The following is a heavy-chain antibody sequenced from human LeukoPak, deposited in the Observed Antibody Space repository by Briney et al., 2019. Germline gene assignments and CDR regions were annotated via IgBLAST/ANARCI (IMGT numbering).Heavy chain of an antibody. V-gene: IGHV4-59*08. J-gene: IGHJ4*02. CDR1: GGSISNYY. CDR2: IYYSGST. CDR3: ARHEKSSGWYYDY. D-gene: IGHD6-19*01. Sequence: PWETLSLTCTVSGGSISNYYWSWIRQPPGKGLDWIGYIYYSGSTNYNPSLKSRVTISVDTSRNQFSLKLSSVTAADTAVYYCARHEKSSGWYYDYWGQGTLVTVSS.